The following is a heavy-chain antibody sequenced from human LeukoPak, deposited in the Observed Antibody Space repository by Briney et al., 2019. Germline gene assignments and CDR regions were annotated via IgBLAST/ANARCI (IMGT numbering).Heavy chain of an antibody. CDR2: ISAYNGNT. CDR3: ARRGGVRSWYWFDP. V-gene: IGHV1-18*01. Sequence: GASVKVSCTASGYTFTIYGISWVRQAPGQGLEWMGWISAYNGNTNYAQKLQGRVTMTTDTSTSTAYMELRSLRSDDTAVYYCARRGGVRSWYWFDPWGQGTLVTVSS. D-gene: IGHD6-13*01. J-gene: IGHJ5*02. CDR1: GYTFTIYG.